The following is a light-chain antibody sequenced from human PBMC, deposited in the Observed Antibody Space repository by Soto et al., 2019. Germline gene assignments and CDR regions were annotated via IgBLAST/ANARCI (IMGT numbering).Light chain of an antibody. CDR1: QSISSY. CDR2: AAY. J-gene: IGKJ5*01. Sequence: DIQMTQSPSSLSASVGDRVTITCRASQSISSYLNWYQQKPGKAPKLLIYAAYSLQSGVPSRFSGSGSGTDFTLTISSLQHEDFANYYGPQSYSTPSITFGRSTRLEIK. V-gene: IGKV1-39*01. CDR3: PQSYSTPSIT.